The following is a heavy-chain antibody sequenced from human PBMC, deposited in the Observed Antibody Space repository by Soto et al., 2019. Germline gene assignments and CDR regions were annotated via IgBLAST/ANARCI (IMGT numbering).Heavy chain of an antibody. Sequence: QVQLVESGGGVVQSGRSLTLSCAASGFSLRTYGMQWLRRAPGKGLEWVAFIWYDGTKKFYANSVKGRSTISKDNSNNILYLQMGGLRAEDTAVEYCSEEVVTAVAGSVNWFDPWGQGTLVTVSS. CDR3: SEEVVTAVAGSVNWFDP. CDR2: IWYDGTKK. V-gene: IGHV3-33*06. CDR1: GFSLRTYG. J-gene: IGHJ5*02. D-gene: IGHD2-15*01.